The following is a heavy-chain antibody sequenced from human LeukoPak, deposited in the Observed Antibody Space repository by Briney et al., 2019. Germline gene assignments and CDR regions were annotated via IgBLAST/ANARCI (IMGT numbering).Heavy chain of an antibody. J-gene: IGHJ4*02. CDR1: GFTFSSYG. CDR2: ISYDGSNK. D-gene: IGHD3-9*01. V-gene: IGHV3-30*18. CDR3: AKVYPTKDILTGYYS. Sequence: GGSLRLSCAASGFTFSSYGMHWVRQAPGKGLEWVAVISYDGSNKYYADSVKGRFTISRDNSKNTLYLHMNSLRAEDTAVYYCAKVYPTKDILTGYYSWSQGTLVTVSS.